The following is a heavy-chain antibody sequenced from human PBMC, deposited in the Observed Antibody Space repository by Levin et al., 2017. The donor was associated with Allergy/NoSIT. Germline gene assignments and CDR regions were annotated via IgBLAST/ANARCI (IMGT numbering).Heavy chain of an antibody. CDR3: ARRRWEYFGRSGYPLFDP. CDR1: GFSLTSSKMG. CDR2: IYWDDEK. D-gene: IGHD3-22*01. V-gene: IGHV2-5*02. J-gene: IGHJ5*02. Sequence: GSGPTLVKPTQTLTLTCSFSGFSLTSSKMGVGWFRQPPGKALEWLALIYWDDEKRYSPSLSSRLTITKDTSRNQVVLTMTNMDPADTATYYCARRRWEYFGRSGYPLFDPWGQGPMVTVSS.